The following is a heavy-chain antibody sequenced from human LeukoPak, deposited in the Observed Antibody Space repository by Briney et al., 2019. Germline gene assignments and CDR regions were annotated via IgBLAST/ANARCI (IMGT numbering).Heavy chain of an antibody. V-gene: IGHV4-4*07. D-gene: IGHD1-1*01. J-gene: IGHJ6*03. CDR3: ARVGRVRKLDYYYMDV. CDR2: IYYSGST. CDR1: GGSISSYY. Sequence: SETLSLTCTVSGGSISSYYWSWIRQPAGKGLEWIGSIYYSGSTYYNPSLKSRVTISVDTSKNQFSLKLSSVTAADTAVYYCARVGRVRKLDYYYMDVWGKGTTVTVSS.